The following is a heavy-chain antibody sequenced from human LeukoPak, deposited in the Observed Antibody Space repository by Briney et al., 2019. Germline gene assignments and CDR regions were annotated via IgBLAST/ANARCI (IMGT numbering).Heavy chain of an antibody. Sequence: AASVKVSCKASGYTFTGYYMHWVRQAPGQGLEWMGWINPNSGGTNYAQKFQGRVTMTRDTSISTAYMELSRLRSDDTAVYYCARGYYDFWSGYLDYWGQGTLVTVSS. J-gene: IGHJ4*02. V-gene: IGHV1-2*02. CDR2: INPNSGGT. CDR1: GYTFTGYY. CDR3: ARGYYDFWSGYLDY. D-gene: IGHD3-3*01.